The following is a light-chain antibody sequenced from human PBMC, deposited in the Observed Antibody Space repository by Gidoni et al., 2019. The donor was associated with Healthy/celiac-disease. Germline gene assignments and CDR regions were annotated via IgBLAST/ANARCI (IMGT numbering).Light chain of an antibody. CDR2: GAS. CDR1: QSVSSSY. J-gene: IGKJ4*01. CDR3: QQYGSSPALT. V-gene: IGKV3-20*01. Sequence: NESRQSPGTLSLSTGESATLSCRASQSVSSSYLAWYQQKPGQAPRLLIYGASSRATGIPDRFSGSGCGTDLTLTISRLEPADFAVYYCQQYGSSPALTFGGGTKVEIK.